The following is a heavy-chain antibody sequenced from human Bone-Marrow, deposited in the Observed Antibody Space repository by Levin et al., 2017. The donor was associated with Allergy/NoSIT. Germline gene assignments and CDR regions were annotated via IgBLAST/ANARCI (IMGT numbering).Heavy chain of an antibody. CDR3: AKAKLELSSLDGFDV. J-gene: IGHJ3*01. V-gene: IGHV3-9*01. Sequence: GGSLRLSCTTAGFTFDDYALHWVRQAPGKGLEWLAGITWNSRRIDYAESVRGRFTISRDNAKNSLYLQMDSLRSEDTALYFCAKAKLELSSLDGFDVWGQGTMVTVSS. CDR1: GFTFDDYA. CDR2: ITWNSRRI. D-gene: IGHD1-7*01.